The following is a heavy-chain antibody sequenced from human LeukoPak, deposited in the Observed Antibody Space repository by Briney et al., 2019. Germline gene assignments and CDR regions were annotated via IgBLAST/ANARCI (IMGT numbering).Heavy chain of an antibody. D-gene: IGHD5-12*01. CDR1: GFTFNSYA. CDR2: ISGSGGST. J-gene: IGHJ4*02. CDR3: AQGGVATISAYNF. Sequence: GGSLRLSCVASGFTFNSYAMSWVRQAPGKGLEWVSVISGSGGSTYYADSVKGRFTISRDNSKNTLYLQMNSLRAEDTAVYPCAQGGVATISAYNFWGQGTLVTVSS. V-gene: IGHV3-23*01.